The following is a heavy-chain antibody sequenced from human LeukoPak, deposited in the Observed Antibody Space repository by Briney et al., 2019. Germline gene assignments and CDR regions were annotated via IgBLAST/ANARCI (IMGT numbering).Heavy chain of an antibody. V-gene: IGHV4-59*02. J-gene: IGHJ3*02. Sequence: PSETLSLTCSVSGASVTSYYWNWIRQPPGKGLEWIGYMYHTGTSDYNPSLQSRITISLDTPNNKVSLTLSSVTAADTAVYYCATTRGYSTNDAFDIWGQGTRVTVSS. CDR3: ATTRGYSTNDAFDI. D-gene: IGHD5-18*01. CDR1: GASVTSYY. CDR2: MYHTGTS.